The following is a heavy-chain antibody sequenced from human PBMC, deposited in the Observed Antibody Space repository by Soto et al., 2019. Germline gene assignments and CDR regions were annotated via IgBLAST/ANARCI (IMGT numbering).Heavy chain of an antibody. J-gene: IGHJ6*02. D-gene: IGHD3-9*01. V-gene: IGHV1-8*01. CDR3: ARAWAAGYYNYYYYGMDV. Sequence: ASVKVSCKASGYTFTSYDINWVRQATGQGLEWMGWMNPNSGNTGYAQKFQGRVTMTRNTSISTAYMELSSLRSEDTAVYYCARAWAAGYYNYYYYGMDVWGQGTTVTVYS. CDR2: MNPNSGNT. CDR1: GYTFTSYD.